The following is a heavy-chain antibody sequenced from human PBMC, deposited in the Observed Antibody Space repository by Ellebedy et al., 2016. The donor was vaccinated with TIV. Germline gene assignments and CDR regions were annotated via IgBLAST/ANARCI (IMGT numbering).Heavy chain of an antibody. Sequence: AASVKVSCKASGYTFTSYGISWVRQAPGQGLEWMGWISAYNGNTNYAQKLQGRVTMTTDTSTSTAYMELRSLRSDDTAVYYCARETPLRLRTYYYYYGMDVWGQGTTVTVSS. CDR2: ISAYNGNT. D-gene: IGHD4-17*01. J-gene: IGHJ6*02. V-gene: IGHV1-18*01. CDR1: GYTFTSYG. CDR3: ARETPLRLRTYYYYYGMDV.